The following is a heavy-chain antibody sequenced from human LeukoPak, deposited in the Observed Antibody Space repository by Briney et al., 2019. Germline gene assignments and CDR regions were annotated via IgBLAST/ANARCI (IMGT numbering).Heavy chain of an antibody. D-gene: IGHD6-19*01. CDR2: MNPNSGNT. V-gene: IGHV1-8*01. Sequence: ASVKVSCKASGYTFTSYDINWVRQATGQGLEWMGWMNPNSGNTGYAQKLQGRVTITADKSTSTAYMELSSLRSEDTAVYYCARDQGGWYVRDYWGQGTLVTVSS. CDR1: GYTFTSYD. J-gene: IGHJ4*02. CDR3: ARDQGGWYVRDY.